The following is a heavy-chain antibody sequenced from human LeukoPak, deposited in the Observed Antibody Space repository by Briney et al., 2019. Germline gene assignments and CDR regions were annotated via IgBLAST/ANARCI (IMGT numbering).Heavy chain of an antibody. CDR1: RSTFTGYY. Sequence: ASVKVSSKASRSTFTGYYMHWVRQAPGQGLEWMGWINPNSGGTNYAQKFQGRVTMTRDTSISTVYMELSRLRSDDTAVYYCARLSTGVVPAARDYWGQGTLVTVSS. CDR2: INPNSGGT. V-gene: IGHV1-2*02. J-gene: IGHJ4*02. D-gene: IGHD2-2*01. CDR3: ARLSTGVVPAARDY.